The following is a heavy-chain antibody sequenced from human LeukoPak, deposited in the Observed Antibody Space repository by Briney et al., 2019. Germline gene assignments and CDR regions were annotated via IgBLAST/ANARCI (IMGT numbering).Heavy chain of an antibody. CDR3: ARIGDYWSGVDY. D-gene: IGHD4-17*01. Sequence: PGGSLRLSCAASGFTFSSYAMSWVRQAPGKGLEWVSAISGSGGSTYYADSVKGRFTISRDNAKNSLHLQMNSLRAEDTAVYYCARIGDYWSGVDYWGQGTLVTVSS. CDR2: ISGSGGST. CDR1: GFTFSSYA. J-gene: IGHJ4*02. V-gene: IGHV3-23*01.